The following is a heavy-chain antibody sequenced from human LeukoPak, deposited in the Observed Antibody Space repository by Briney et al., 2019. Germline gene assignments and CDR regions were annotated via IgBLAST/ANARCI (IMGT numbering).Heavy chain of an antibody. CDR1: GFTFSSYD. Sequence: GGSLRLSCAASGFTFSSYDISWVRQAPGKGLEWVAFIRYDGSNKYYAVSVKGRFSISRDNPKNTLYLQMNSLSVEDTAIYYCVKALGGSGSYWGQGTSVIVSS. V-gene: IGHV3-30*02. CDR3: VKALGGSGSY. D-gene: IGHD3-10*01. CDR2: IRYDGSNK. J-gene: IGHJ4*02.